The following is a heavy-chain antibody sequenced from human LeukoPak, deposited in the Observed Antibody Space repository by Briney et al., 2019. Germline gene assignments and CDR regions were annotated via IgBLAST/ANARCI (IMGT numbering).Heavy chain of an antibody. V-gene: IGHV3-53*01. CDR1: GFTVSSNY. Sequence: PGGSRRLSCAASGFTVSSNYMSWVRQAPGKGLEWVSVIYSGGSTYYADSVKGRFTISRDNSKNTLYLQMNSLRAEDTAVYYCARGPNYYYYYMDVWGKGTTVTVSS. CDR2: IYSGGST. CDR3: ARGPNYYYYYMDV. J-gene: IGHJ6*03.